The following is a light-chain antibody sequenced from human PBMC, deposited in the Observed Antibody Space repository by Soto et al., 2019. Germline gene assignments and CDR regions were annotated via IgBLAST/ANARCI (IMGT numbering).Light chain of an antibody. CDR1: SSDVGSYNL. J-gene: IGLJ2*01. CDR3: CSYAGSSVV. Sequence: QSALTQPASVSGSPGQSITISCTGTSSDVGSYNLVSWYQHHPGKAPKLMIYEVTKRPSGVSNRFSGSKSDNTASLTISGLQAEDEADYHCCSYAGSSVVFGGGTKLTVL. V-gene: IGLV2-23*02. CDR2: EVT.